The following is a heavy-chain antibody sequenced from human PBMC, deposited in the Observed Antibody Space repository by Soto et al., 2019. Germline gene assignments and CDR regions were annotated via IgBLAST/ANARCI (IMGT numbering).Heavy chain of an antibody. D-gene: IGHD5-12*01. CDR3: ARHRSDYALRWFDP. J-gene: IGHJ5*02. CDR2: IYYSGST. Sequence: SETLSLTCTVSGGSISSSSYYWGWIRQPPGKGLEWIGSIYYSGSTYYNPSLKSRVTISVDTSKNQFSLKLSSVTAADTAVYYCARHRSDYALRWFDPWGQGTLVTVSS. V-gene: IGHV4-39*01. CDR1: GGSISSSSYY.